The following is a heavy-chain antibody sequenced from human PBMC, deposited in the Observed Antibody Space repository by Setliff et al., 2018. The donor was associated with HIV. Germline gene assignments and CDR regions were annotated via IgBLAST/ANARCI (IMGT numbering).Heavy chain of an antibody. D-gene: IGHD1-26*01. V-gene: IGHV3-15*01. CDR2: IKSKTDGGTT. J-gene: IGHJ4*02. Sequence: GESLKISCEASGLTFTNAWMSRVRQAPGKGLEWVGRIKSKTDGGTTDFAAPVKGRFTISRDDSKNTLYLQVNSLKTEDTAVYYCTQLGSSRYWGQGTLVTVSS. CDR3: TQLGSSRY. CDR1: GLTFTNAW.